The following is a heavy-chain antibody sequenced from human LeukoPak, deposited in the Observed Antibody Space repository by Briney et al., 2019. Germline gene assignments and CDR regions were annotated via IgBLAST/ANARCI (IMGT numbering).Heavy chain of an antibody. CDR1: GYTFTRYG. J-gene: IGHJ4*02. Sequence: AAVRVSCKASGYTFTRYGISWGRQAPGEGLEWRGWISAYNGNTNYAQTLQGRATITTDTSTSTAYMELRSLRSDDPAVYYCATTRGYDLDYWGQGTLVTVSS. CDR3: ATTRGYDLDY. CDR2: ISAYNGNT. V-gene: IGHV1-18*01. D-gene: IGHD5-12*01.